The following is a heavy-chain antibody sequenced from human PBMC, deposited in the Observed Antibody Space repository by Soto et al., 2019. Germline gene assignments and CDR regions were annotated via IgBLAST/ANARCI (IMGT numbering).Heavy chain of an antibody. CDR3: TREIIEVNGAIRWFDP. Sequence: ASVKVSCKASGGTSNSYTISWVRQAPGQGLEWMGGIVPIFGMKNYAQKFQGRLTITADTSTTTVHMELSSLTSDDSALYYCTREIIEVNGAIRWFDPWGRGTLVTVSS. CDR2: IVPIFGMK. D-gene: IGHD2-8*01. V-gene: IGHV1-69*10. CDR1: GGTSNSYT. J-gene: IGHJ5*02.